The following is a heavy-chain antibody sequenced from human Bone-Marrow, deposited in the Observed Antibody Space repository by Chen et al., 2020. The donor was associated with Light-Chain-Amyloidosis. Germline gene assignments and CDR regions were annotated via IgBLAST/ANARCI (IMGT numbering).Heavy chain of an antibody. CDR3: ARYPTTLFSSGWYGVGYYYYGMDV. V-gene: IGHV1-69*01. D-gene: IGHD6-19*01. CDR2: IIPIFGTA. J-gene: IGHJ6*02. CDR1: GGPFSSYA. Sequence: QVQLVQSGAEVKKPGSSVKVSCKASGGPFSSYAISWVRQAPGQGLEWRGGIIPIFGTANYAQKFQGRVTITADESTSTAYMELSSLRSEDTAVYYCARYPTTLFSSGWYGVGYYYYGMDVWGQGTTVTVSS.